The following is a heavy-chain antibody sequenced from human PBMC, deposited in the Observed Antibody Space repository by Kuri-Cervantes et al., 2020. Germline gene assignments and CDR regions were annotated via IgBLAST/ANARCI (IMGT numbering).Heavy chain of an antibody. Sequence: GESLKISCAASGFTFSSYAMHWVRQAPGKGLEWVAVISYDGSNKYYADSVKGRFTISRDNAKNSLYLQMNSLRAEDTAVYYCARLYYYDSVSNYWGQGTLVTVSS. V-gene: IGHV3-30-3*01. CDR1: GFTFSSYA. CDR3: ARLYYYDSVSNY. D-gene: IGHD3-22*01. J-gene: IGHJ4*02. CDR2: ISYDGSNK.